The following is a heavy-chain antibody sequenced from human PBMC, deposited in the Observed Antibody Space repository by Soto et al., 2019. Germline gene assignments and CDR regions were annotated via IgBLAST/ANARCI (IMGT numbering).Heavy chain of an antibody. J-gene: IGHJ4*02. CDR2: ISAYNGNT. CDR3: ARRYSSGWYDY. Sequence: ASVTVSCKACRYTFASYGISWVRQAPGQGLEWMGWISAYNGNTNYAQKLQGRVTMTTDTSTSTAYMELRSLRSDDTAVYYCARRYSSGWYDYWGQGTLVTVSS. CDR1: RYTFASYG. D-gene: IGHD6-19*01. V-gene: IGHV1-18*01.